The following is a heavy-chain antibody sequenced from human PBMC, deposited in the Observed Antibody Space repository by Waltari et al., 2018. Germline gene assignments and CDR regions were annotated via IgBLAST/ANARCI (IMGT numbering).Heavy chain of an antibody. CDR3: ARGQLLWFGGFTGFDY. D-gene: IGHD3-10*01. Sequence: QVQLQQWGAGLLKPSETLSLTCAVYGGSFSGYYWSWLRQPPGKGLEWIGEINHSGSTNYNPSLKSRVTISVDTSKNQFSLKLSSVTAADTAVYYCARGQLLWFGGFTGFDYWGQGTLVTVSS. CDR1: GGSFSGYY. CDR2: INHSGST. J-gene: IGHJ4*02. V-gene: IGHV4-34*01.